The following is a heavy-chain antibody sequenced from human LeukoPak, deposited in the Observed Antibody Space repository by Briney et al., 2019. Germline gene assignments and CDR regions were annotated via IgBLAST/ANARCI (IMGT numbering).Heavy chain of an antibody. V-gene: IGHV3-30*04. CDR1: GFTFSSYA. CDR2: ISYDGSNK. J-gene: IGHJ4*02. CDR3: AREGYFYDSSGYYLSEGFDY. Sequence: GRSLRLSCAASGFTFSSYAMHWVRQAPGKGLEWVAVISYDGSNKYYADSVKGRFTVSRDNSKNTLYLQMNSLRAEDTAVYYCAREGYFYDSSGYYLSEGFDYWGQGTLVTVSS. D-gene: IGHD3-22*01.